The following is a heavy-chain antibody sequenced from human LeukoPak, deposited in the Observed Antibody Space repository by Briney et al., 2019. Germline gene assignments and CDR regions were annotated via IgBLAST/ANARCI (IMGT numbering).Heavy chain of an antibody. V-gene: IGHV3-53*01. J-gene: IGHJ6*03. CDR1: GFTVSSNY. Sequence: PGGSLRLSCAASGFTVSSNYMSWVRQAPGKGLEWASVIYSGGSTYYADSVKGRFTISRDNSKNTLYLQMISLRAEDTAVYYCAKAGGTDFYYYMDVWGKGTTVTVSS. CDR3: AKAGGTDFYYYMDV. D-gene: IGHD2-15*01. CDR2: IYSGGST.